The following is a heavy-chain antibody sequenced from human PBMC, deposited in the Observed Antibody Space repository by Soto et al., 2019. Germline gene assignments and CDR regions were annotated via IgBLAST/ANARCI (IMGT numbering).Heavy chain of an antibody. V-gene: IGHV4-31*03. D-gene: IGHD2-2*01. CDR1: GGSISNANYY. Sequence: PSETLSLTCTVSGGSISNANYYWSWIRHRPGKGLEWIGYIYYTGTTYYSPSLESRVAISVDTSQNQFSLRLTSVTAADTAVYFCARATPAGSADFWGQGTLVTVSS. J-gene: IGHJ4*02. CDR2: IYYTGTT. CDR3: ARATPAGSADF.